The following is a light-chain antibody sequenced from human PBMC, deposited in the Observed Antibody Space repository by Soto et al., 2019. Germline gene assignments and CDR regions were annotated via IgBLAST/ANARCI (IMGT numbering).Light chain of an antibody. CDR1: QSVSSY. CDR3: QQRSNWPLT. Sequence: EIVLTQSPATLSLSPGERATLSCRASQSVSSYLAWYQQKPGQAPRLLIYDASIRATGIPAWFSGSGSGTDFTLTISSLEPEDFAVYYWQQRSNWPLTFGGGTKVEIK. CDR2: DAS. J-gene: IGKJ4*02. V-gene: IGKV3-11*01.